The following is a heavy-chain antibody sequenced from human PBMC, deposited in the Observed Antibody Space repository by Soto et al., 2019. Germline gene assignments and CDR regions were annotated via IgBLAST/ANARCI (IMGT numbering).Heavy chain of an antibody. Sequence: VGSLRLSCASSGFTFSSYGMHCVRHSPGKWPEWVAVIWYDGSNKYYADSVKGRFTISRDNSKNTLYLQMNSLRAEDTAVYYCARDNQRIVGATGYFDYWGQRTLVTVSS. J-gene: IGHJ4*02. CDR1: GFTFSSYG. V-gene: IGHV3-33*01. D-gene: IGHD1-26*01. CDR2: IWYDGSNK. CDR3: ARDNQRIVGATGYFDY.